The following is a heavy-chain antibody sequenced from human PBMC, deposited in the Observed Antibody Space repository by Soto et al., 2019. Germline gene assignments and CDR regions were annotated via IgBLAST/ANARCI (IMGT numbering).Heavy chain of an antibody. V-gene: IGHV3-15*07. CDR1: GFTFSNAW. CDR2: IKSKTDGGTT. CDR3: TTDAKPYYDILTGYYRGAFEI. D-gene: IGHD3-9*01. J-gene: IGHJ3*02. Sequence: GSLRLSCAASGFTFSNAWMNWVRQAPGKGLEWVGRIKSKTDGGTTDYAAPVKGRFTISRDDSKNTLYLQMNSLKTEDTAVYYCTTDAKPYYDILTGYYRGAFEIWGKGTMVTASS.